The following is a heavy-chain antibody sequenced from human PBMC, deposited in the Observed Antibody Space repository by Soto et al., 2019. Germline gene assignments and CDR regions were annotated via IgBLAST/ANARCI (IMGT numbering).Heavy chain of an antibody. J-gene: IGHJ4*02. CDR2: IYHGGST. Sequence: QLQLQESGSGLVRPSQTLSLSCAVSGGSISSGGYSWNWIRQSPGKGLEWIGYIYHGGSTYSNPSLESRVTLSVDTPKNQFSLRLNSVIAADTAVYYCARDRRSLYHDGSGLDYWGQGILVTVSS. D-gene: IGHD3-22*01. CDR1: GGSISSGGYS. CDR3: ARDRRSLYHDGSGLDY. V-gene: IGHV4-30-2*06.